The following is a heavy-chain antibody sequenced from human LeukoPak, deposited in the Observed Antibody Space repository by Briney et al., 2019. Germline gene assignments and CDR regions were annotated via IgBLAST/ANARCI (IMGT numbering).Heavy chain of an antibody. J-gene: IGHJ4*02. CDR3: ARNNDFWSGYYPYYFDY. Sequence: GGSLRLSCAASGFTFSSYSMNWVRQAPGKGLQWVANIKQDGSEKYYVDSVKGRFTISRDNAKNSLYLQMNSLRDEDTAVYYCARNNDFWSGYYPYYFDYWGQGTLVTVSS. CDR2: IKQDGSEK. D-gene: IGHD3-3*01. CDR1: GFTFSSYS. V-gene: IGHV3-7*01.